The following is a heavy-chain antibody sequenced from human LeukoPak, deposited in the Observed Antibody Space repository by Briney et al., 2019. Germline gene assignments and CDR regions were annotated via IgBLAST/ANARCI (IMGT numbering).Heavy chain of an antibody. CDR2: INHSGST. Sequence: SETLSLTCAVYGGSFSGYYWSWIRQPPEKGLEWIGEINHSGSTNYNPSLKSRVTISVDTSKNQFSLKLSSVTAADTAVYYCAGVGMGVWGQGTTVTVSS. J-gene: IGHJ6*02. CDR1: GGSFSGYY. CDR3: AGVGMGV. V-gene: IGHV4-34*01.